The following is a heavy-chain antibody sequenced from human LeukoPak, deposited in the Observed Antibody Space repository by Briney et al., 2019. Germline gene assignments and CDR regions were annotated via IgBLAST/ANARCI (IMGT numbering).Heavy chain of an antibody. D-gene: IGHD3-9*01. V-gene: IGHV1-24*01. CDR2: FDPEDGET. CDR3: ATLNKYYDILTGYSDY. J-gene: IGHJ4*02. Sequence: GASVKVSCKVSGYTLTELSMHWVRQAPGKGLEWMGRFDPEDGETIYAQKFQGRVTMTEDTSTDTAYMELSSLRSEDTAVYYCATLNKYYDILTGYSDYWGQGTLVTVSS. CDR1: GYTLTELS.